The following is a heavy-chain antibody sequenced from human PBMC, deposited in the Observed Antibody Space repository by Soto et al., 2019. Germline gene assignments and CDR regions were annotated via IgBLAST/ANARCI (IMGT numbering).Heavy chain of an antibody. CDR2: IIPIFGTA. Sequence: QVQLVQSGAEVKKPGSSVKVSCKASGGTFSNYAISWVRQAPGQGLEWMGGIIPIFGTANYAQKFQGRVTITADESTSTAYMELSSLRSEDTAVYYCASKYCTNGVCYTRRSSYWYFDLWGRGTLVTVSS. CDR3: ASKYCTNGVCYTRRSSYWYFDL. D-gene: IGHD2-8*01. J-gene: IGHJ2*01. CDR1: GGTFSNYA. V-gene: IGHV1-69*01.